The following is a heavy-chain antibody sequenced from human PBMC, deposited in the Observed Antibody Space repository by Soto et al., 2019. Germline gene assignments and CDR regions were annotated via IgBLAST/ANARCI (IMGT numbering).Heavy chain of an antibody. V-gene: IGHV4-34*01. D-gene: IGHD2-15*01. Sequence: ASETLSLTCAVYGGSFSGYYWSWIRQPPGKGLEWIGEINHSGSTNYNPSLKSRVTISVDTSKNQFSLKLSSVTAADTAVYYCAYAHCSGGSCSSAAFDYWGQGTLVTVSS. J-gene: IGHJ4*02. CDR1: GGSFSGYY. CDR3: AYAHCSGGSCSSAAFDY. CDR2: INHSGST.